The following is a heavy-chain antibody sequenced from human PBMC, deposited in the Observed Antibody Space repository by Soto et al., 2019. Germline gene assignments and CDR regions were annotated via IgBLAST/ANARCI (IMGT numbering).Heavy chain of an antibody. J-gene: IGHJ4*02. CDR2: ISWNSGSI. V-gene: IGHV3-9*01. Sequence: EVQLVESGGGLVQPGRSLRLSCAASGFTFDDYAMHWVRQAPGKGLEWVSGISWNSGSIGYADSVKGRFTISRDNAKNSLYLQMNRLRAEDTALYYCAKGDGWLQLSTLREPQFDYWGQGTLVTVSS. D-gene: IGHD5-12*01. CDR1: GFTFDDYA. CDR3: AKGDGWLQLSTLREPQFDY.